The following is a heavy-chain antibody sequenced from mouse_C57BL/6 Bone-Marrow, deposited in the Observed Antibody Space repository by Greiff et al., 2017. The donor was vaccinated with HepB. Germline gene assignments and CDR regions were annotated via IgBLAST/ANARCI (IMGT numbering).Heavy chain of an antibody. D-gene: IGHD2-1*01. CDR2: INPSSGYT. V-gene: IGHV1-4*01. CDR3: ARRAGNKDD. Sequence: QVQLQQSGAELARPGASVKMSCKASGYTFTSYTMHWVKQRPGQGLEWIGYINPSSGYTKYNQKFKDKATLTADKSTSTAYMQLRSLTSEDSGVYYCARRAGNKDDWGQGRTGTVAS. J-gene: IGHJ4*01. CDR1: GYTFTSYT.